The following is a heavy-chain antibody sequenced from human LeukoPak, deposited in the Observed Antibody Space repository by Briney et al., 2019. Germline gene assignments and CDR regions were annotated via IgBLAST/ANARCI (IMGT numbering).Heavy chain of an antibody. J-gene: IGHJ4*02. CDR3: ARDLAYSRLDY. V-gene: IGHV3-21*01. Sequence: GGSLRLSCAASGFTFSSYSMNWVRQAPGERLEWVSSISSSSSYIYYADSVKGRFTISRDDAKNSLFLQMNSLRVEDTAFYYCARDLAYSRLDYWGQGMLVTVSS. CDR2: ISSSSSYI. CDR1: GFTFSSYS. D-gene: IGHD5-18*01.